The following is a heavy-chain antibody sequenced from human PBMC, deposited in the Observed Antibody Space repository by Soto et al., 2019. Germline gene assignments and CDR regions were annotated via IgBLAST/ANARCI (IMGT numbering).Heavy chain of an antibody. CDR1: AFSLSDHY. J-gene: IGHJ6*02. CDR2: SRDKATRYIT. D-gene: IGHD1-1*01. CDR3: ARERRALYKYYGMDV. V-gene: IGHV3-72*01. Sequence: PEGSLRLSCEASAFSLSDHYVDWVRQAPGKGLEWVGRSRDKATRYITEYAASVRGRFTIPRDASKNSVYLQMNSLKPGDTAVYFCARERRALYKYYGMDVWGQGTTVTVSS.